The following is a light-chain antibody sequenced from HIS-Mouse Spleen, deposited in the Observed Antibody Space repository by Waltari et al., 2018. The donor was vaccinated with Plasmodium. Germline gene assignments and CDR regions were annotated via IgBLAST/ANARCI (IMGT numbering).Light chain of an antibody. Sequence: EIVMTPSPAPLSVSPGGRATPPCRARQSVSSHLAWDQQKPGQAPRLLIYGASTRATGIPARFSGSGSGTEFTLTISSLQSEDFAVYYCQQYNNWSFTFGPGTKVDIK. CDR3: QQYNNWSFT. CDR2: GAS. V-gene: IGKV3-15*01. CDR1: QSVSSH. J-gene: IGKJ3*01.